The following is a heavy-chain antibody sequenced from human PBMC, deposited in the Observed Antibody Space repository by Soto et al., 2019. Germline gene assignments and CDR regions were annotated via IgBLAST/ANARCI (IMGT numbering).Heavy chain of an antibody. CDR1: GFTFSSYA. CDR3: ARRGSGRYYDY. V-gene: IGHV3-23*01. J-gene: IGHJ4*02. CDR2: ISGSGGIT. Sequence: EVQLLESGGGLVQPGGSLRLSYAASGFTFSSYAMRWVRQAPVKGLEWVSAISGSGGITYYADSVKGRFTISRDNPKNTLYLQMNSLRAEDTAVYYCARRGSGRYYDYWGQGTLVTVSS. D-gene: IGHD6-19*01.